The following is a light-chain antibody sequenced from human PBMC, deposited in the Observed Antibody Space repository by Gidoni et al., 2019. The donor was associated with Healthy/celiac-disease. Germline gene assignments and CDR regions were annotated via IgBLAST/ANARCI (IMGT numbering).Light chain of an antibody. CDR2: GNS. J-gene: IGLJ1*01. CDR3: QSYASSLSGYV. V-gene: IGLV1-40*01. Sequence: QSVLTQPPSVSGAPGQRVTISCTGGSSNIGAGYDVHWYQQLPGTAPKLLIYGNSNRPSGVPDRFSGSKSGTSASLAITGLQAEDEADYYCQSYASSLSGYVFGTGPKVTVL. CDR1: SSNIGAGYD.